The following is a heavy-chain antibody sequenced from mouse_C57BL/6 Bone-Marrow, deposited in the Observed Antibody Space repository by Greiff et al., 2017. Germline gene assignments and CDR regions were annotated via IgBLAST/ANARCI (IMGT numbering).Heavy chain of an antibody. V-gene: IGHV1-59*01. CDR1: GYTFTSYW. CDR3: ARRPCLYAMDY. CDR2: IDPSDSYT. Sequence: QVQLQQPGAELVRPGTSVKLSCKASGYTFTSYWMHWVKQRPGQGLAWIGVIDPSDSYTNYNQKFKGKATLTVDTASSTAYMQLSSRTSEDSAVYDCARRPCLYAMDYGGQGTSVTVSS. J-gene: IGHJ4*01.